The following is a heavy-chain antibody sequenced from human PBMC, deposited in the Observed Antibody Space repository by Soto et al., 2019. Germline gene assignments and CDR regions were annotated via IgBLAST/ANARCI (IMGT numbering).Heavy chain of an antibody. D-gene: IGHD3-22*01. J-gene: IGHJ2*01. V-gene: IGHV4-59*01. Sequence: QVQLQESGPGLVKPSETLSLTCTVSGGSISSYYWSWIRQPPGKGLEWIGYIYYSGSTNYNPSLKSRVTISVDTSKNQFSLKLSSVTAADTAVYYCARGSRRYDSSGYNWYFDLWGRGTLVTVSS. CDR2: IYYSGST. CDR3: ARGSRRYDSSGYNWYFDL. CDR1: GGSISSYY.